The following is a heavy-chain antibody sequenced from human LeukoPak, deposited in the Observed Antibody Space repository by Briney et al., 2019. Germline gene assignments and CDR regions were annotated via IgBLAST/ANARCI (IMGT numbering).Heavy chain of an antibody. D-gene: IGHD5-12*01. Sequence: SETLSLTCAVYGGSFSGYYWSWIRQPPGKGLEWIGEINHSGSTNYNPSLKSRVTISVDTSKNQFSLKLSSVTAADTAVYYCARVRGVVAIDYWGQGTLVAVSS. V-gene: IGHV4-34*01. CDR2: INHSGST. J-gene: IGHJ4*02. CDR3: ARVRGVVAIDY. CDR1: GGSFSGYY.